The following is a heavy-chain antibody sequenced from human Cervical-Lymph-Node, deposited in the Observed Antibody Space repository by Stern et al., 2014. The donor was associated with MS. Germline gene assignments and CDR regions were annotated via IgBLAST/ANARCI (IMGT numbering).Heavy chain of an antibody. CDR3: ARGGSSSSGRDDY. D-gene: IGHD6-6*01. J-gene: IGHJ4*02. CDR1: GFTFSSYS. Sequence: VQLVESGGGLVQPGGSLRLSCAASGFTFSSYSMNWVRQAPGKGLERVSYITSSSGTIYYADSVKGRFTISRDNGKKSLYLQMNSLRAEDTAVYYCARGGSSSSGRDDYWGQGTLVTVSS. CDR2: ITSSSGTI. V-gene: IGHV3-48*01.